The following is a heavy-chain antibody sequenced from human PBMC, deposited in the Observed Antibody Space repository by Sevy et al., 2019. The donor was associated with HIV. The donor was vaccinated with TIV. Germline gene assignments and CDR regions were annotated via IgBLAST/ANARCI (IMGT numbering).Heavy chain of an antibody. CDR3: ALERLSSDVAEYFQN. Sequence: GGSLRLSCGASGFNFGSCAMNWVRQAPGKGLEWVATISFDATNKHYPDSVKGRFTISRDNFQNSLFLQMDSLRPEDTAVYYCALERLSSDVAEYFQNWGQGTLVTVSS. J-gene: IGHJ1*01. D-gene: IGHD1-1*01. CDR1: GFNFGSCA. V-gene: IGHV3-30-3*01. CDR2: ISFDATNK.